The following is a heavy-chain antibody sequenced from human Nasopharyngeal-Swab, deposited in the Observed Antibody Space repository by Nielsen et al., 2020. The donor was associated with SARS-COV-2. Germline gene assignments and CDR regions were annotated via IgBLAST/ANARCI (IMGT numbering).Heavy chain of an antibody. D-gene: IGHD3-10*01. CDR1: GGSISSYY. CDR2: IYYSGST. J-gene: IGHJ3*02. CDR3: ASQILWFGELTLDAFDI. Sequence: SETLSLTCTVSGGSISSYYWSWIRQPPGKGLEWIGYIYYSGSTNYNPSLKSRVTISVDTSKNQFSLKLSSVTAADTAVYYCASQILWFGELTLDAFDIWGQGTMVTVSS. V-gene: IGHV4-59*13.